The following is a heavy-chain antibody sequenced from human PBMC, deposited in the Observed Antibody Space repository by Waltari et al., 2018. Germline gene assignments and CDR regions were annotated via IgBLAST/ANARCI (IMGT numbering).Heavy chain of an antibody. J-gene: IGHJ4*02. CDR1: GGSFSGYY. D-gene: IGHD3-22*01. V-gene: IGHV4-34*01. CDR2: INHSGST. Sequence: QVQLQQWGAGLLKPSETLSLTCAVYGGSFSGYYWSWIRQPPGKGLECIGEINHSGSTNYNPSLKSRVTLSVDTAKNQISLKRSAVTAADTAVYYCARGSLMIVLGHFDYWGQGTLVTVSS. CDR3: ARGSLMIVLGHFDY.